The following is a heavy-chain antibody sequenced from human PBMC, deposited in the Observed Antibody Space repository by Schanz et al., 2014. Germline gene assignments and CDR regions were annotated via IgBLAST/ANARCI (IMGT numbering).Heavy chain of an antibody. CDR2: INSDGRST. V-gene: IGHV3-9*01. D-gene: IGHD1-26*01. J-gene: IGHJ4*02. CDR1: GFTFDDYA. Sequence: EVQLVESGGGLVQPGRSLRLSCAASGFTFDDYAMHWVRQAPGKGLVWVSRINSDGRSTNYADSVKGRFTISRDNTKNSVFLQMSSLRVEDTGLYFCARDPVEGAPTPYYFDSWGPGTLVTVSS. CDR3: ARDPVEGAPTPYYFDS.